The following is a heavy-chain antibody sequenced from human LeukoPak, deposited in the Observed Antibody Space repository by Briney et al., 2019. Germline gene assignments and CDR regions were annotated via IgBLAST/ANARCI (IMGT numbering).Heavy chain of an antibody. CDR2: IYYSGST. V-gene: IGHV4-59*01. Sequence: PSETLSLTCTVSGGSISSYYWSWIRQPPGKGLEWIGYIYYSGSTNYNPSLKSRVTISVDTSKNQFSLKLSSVTAADMAVYYCARVHQGVVGMDVWGQGTTVTVSS. J-gene: IGHJ6*02. CDR1: GGSISSYY. D-gene: IGHD2-15*01. CDR3: ARVHQGVVGMDV.